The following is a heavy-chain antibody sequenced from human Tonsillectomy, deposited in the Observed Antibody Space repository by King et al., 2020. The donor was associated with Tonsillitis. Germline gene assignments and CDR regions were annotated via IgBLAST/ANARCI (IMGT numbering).Heavy chain of an antibody. V-gene: IGHV3-23*04. Sequence: QLVQSGGGLVQPGGSLRLSCAASGFTFSSYAMNWVRQAPGKGLELVSAISGSGSSTYYADPAKGRFTIFRDNSKNTLYLQMNSLRAEDTAVYYCAKDRDTSGWYGGYHFDYWGQGALVTVSS. J-gene: IGHJ4*02. CDR3: AKDRDTSGWYGGYHFDY. D-gene: IGHD6-19*01. CDR2: ISGSGSST. CDR1: GFTFSSYA.